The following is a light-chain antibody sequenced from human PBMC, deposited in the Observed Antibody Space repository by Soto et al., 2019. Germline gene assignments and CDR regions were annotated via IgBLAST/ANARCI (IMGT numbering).Light chain of an antibody. CDR2: GAF. J-gene: IGKJ1*01. CDR3: QQYNDWPRT. Sequence: EIVLTHSPGTLSLSPGERATLSCRASQSVSSSYLAWYQQKPGQAPRLLIYGAFTRATGIPARFSGSGSGTEFTLTISSLQSEDFAVYYCQQYNDWPRTFGQGTKVDI. CDR1: QSVSSSY. V-gene: IGKV3-15*01.